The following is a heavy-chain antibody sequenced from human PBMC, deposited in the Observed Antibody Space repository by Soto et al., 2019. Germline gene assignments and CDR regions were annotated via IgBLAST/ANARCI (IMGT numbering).Heavy chain of an antibody. CDR1: GGSINSVAYF. CDR2: IYYTGSA. Sequence: QVKLQESGPGLLKPTQTLSLTCTVSGGSINSVAYFWSWIRQQPGKGLEWIGYIYYTGSAHYNQSLKSRAIISRATSKRQVSLTLSSLTVADTAVYFCARDLGSGPLTRYYGVEVWGQGITVTVSS. V-gene: IGHV4-31*02. CDR3: ARDLGSGPLTRYYGVEV. J-gene: IGHJ6*01. D-gene: IGHD6-19*01.